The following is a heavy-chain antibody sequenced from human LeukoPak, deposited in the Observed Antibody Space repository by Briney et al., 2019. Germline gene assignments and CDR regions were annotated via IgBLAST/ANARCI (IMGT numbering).Heavy chain of an antibody. CDR3: ARDQRSYDFWSGYYGGDFDY. Sequence: ASVKVSCKASGYTFTSYYMHWVRQAPGQGLEWMGIINPSGGSTSYAQKFQGRVTMTRDTSTSTVYMELSSLRSEDTAVYYCARDQRSYDFWSGYYGGDFDYWGQGTLVTVSS. CDR2: INPSGGST. CDR1: GYTFTSYY. D-gene: IGHD3-3*01. J-gene: IGHJ4*02. V-gene: IGHV1-46*01.